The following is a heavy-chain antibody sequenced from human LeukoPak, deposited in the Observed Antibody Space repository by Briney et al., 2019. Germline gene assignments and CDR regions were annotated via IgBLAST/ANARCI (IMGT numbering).Heavy chain of an antibody. V-gene: IGHV1-2*06. Sequence: ASVKVSCKASGYTFTGYYMHWVRQAPGQGLEWMGRINPNSGGTNYAQKFQGRVTMTRDTSVRPACMELSRLRSDDRAGYYCARAGPTLTCQQYYYYYIHVWGKGTTVTVSS. CDR2: INPNSGGT. CDR3: ARAGPTLTCQQYYYYYIHV. CDR1: GYTFTGYY. J-gene: IGHJ6*03. D-gene: IGHD4-11*01.